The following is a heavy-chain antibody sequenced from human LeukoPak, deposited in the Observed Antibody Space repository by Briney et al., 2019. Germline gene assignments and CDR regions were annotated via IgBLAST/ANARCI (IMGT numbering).Heavy chain of an antibody. J-gene: IGHJ3*02. V-gene: IGHV4-59*11. CDR2: ISYIGST. CDR3: AGDPTTVTKGLEI. CDR1: GGSFSSHY. Sequence: PSETLSLTCTVTGGSFSSHYWSWIRQPPGKGLEWIGYISYIGSTNYNPALKSRVTISVDTSKNQFSLKLSSVTAADAAVYSCAGDPTTVTKGLEIWGQGTVVTVSS. D-gene: IGHD4-17*01.